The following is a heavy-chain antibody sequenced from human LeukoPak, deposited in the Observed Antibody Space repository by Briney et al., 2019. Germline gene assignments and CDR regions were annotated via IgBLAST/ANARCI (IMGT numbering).Heavy chain of an antibody. CDR1: GFTFSSYA. CDR3: AKAGGKYSSSWYEDY. Sequence: GGSLRLSCAASGFTFSSYAMSWVRQAPGKGLEWVPAISGSGGSTYYADSVKGRFTISRDNSKNTLYLQMNSLRAEDTAVYYCAKAGGKYSSSWYEDYWGQGTLVTVSS. J-gene: IGHJ4*02. CDR2: ISGSGGST. D-gene: IGHD6-13*01. V-gene: IGHV3-23*01.